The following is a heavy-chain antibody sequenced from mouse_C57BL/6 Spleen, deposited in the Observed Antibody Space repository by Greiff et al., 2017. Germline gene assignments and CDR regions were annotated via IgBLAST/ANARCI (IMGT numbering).Heavy chain of an antibody. V-gene: IGHV1-55*01. CDR3: AMRVCYDSSWYFDV. D-gene: IGHD1-1*01. Sequence: VQLQQPGAELVKPGASVKMSCKASGYTFTSYWITWVKQRPGQGLEWIGDIYPGSGSTNYNEKFKSKATLTVDTSSSTAYMQLSSLTSENSAVYYSAMRVCYDSSWYFDVWGTGTTVTVSS. CDR2: IYPGSGST. J-gene: IGHJ1*03. CDR1: GYTFTSYW.